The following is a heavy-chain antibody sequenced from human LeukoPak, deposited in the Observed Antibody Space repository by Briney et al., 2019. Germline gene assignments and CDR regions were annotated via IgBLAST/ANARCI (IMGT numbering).Heavy chain of an antibody. V-gene: IGHV1-69*04. J-gene: IGHJ4*02. CDR1: GGTFSSYA. D-gene: IGHD6-13*01. CDR3: ARVAAAAGSYYFDY. Sequence: GASVKVSCKASGGTFSSYAISWVRQAPGPGLEWMGRIIPILGIANYAQKFQGRVTITADKSTSTAYMELSSLRSEDTAVYYCARVAAAAGSYYFDYWGQGTLVTVSS. CDR2: IIPILGIA.